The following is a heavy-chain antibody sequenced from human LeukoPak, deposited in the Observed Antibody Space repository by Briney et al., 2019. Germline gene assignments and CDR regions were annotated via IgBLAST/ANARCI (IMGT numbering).Heavy chain of an antibody. V-gene: IGHV4-39*01. CDR3: ATTKRGYSGYEYP. Sequence: PSETLSLTCTVSGGSISSGSYYWGWIRQPPGKGLEWIGSIYYSGSTYYNPSLKSRVTISVDTSKNQFSLKLSSVTAADTAVYYCATTKRGYSGYEYPWGQGTLVTVSS. J-gene: IGHJ5*02. CDR1: GGSISSGSYY. D-gene: IGHD5-12*01. CDR2: IYYSGST.